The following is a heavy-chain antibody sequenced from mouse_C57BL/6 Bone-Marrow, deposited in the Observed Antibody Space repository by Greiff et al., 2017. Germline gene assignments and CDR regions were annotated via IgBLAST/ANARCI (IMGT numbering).Heavy chain of an antibody. Sequence: QVQLQQPGAELVQPGASVKLSCKASGYAFTSYWMHWVQQRPGQGLEWIGMIHPNSGSTNYDEKFKSKATLTVDKSSSTAYMQLSSLTSEDSAVYYCATIYCGSSYSYWYFDVWGTGTTVTVSS. D-gene: IGHD1-1*01. CDR1: GYAFTSYW. J-gene: IGHJ1*03. V-gene: IGHV1-64*01. CDR2: IHPNSGST. CDR3: ATIYCGSSYSYWYFDV.